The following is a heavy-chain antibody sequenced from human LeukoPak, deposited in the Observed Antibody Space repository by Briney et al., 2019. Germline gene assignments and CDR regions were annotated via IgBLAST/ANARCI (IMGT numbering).Heavy chain of an antibody. Sequence: KPSETLSLTCAVYGGSFSGYYWSWIRQPPGKGLERIGEINHSGSTNYNPSLKSRVTISVDTSKNQFSLKLSSVTAADTAVYYCACGRTGYYDSTGYDGYWGQGTLVTVSS. CDR1: GGSFSGYY. CDR2: INHSGST. J-gene: IGHJ4*02. V-gene: IGHV4-34*01. D-gene: IGHD3-22*01. CDR3: ACGRTGYYDSTGYDGY.